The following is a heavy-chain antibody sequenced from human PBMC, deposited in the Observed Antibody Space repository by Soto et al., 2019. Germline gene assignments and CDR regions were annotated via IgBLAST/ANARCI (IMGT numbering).Heavy chain of an antibody. Sequence: QVQLKESGPGLVKPSETLSLTCSVSGASITKSFWSWIRQSPQKGLEWIAYIHYSGATDYHPSFKSRSTISLDASRAQFALKLRSVTAADTSVYYCARSDMEDGRGDANYWGQGTLVTVS. CDR3: ARSDMEDGRGDANY. V-gene: IGHV4-59*01. CDR2: IHYSGAT. J-gene: IGHJ4*02. D-gene: IGHD2-21*02. CDR1: GASITKSF.